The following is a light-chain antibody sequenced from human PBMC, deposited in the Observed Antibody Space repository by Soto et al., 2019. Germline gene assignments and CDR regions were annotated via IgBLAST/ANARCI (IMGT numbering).Light chain of an antibody. CDR3: QQSHSSSWT. V-gene: IGKV1-39*01. J-gene: IGKJ1*01. Sequence: DIPLTQSPSSLSASVGDRVTITCRASQSISNSLNWYQQKPGKAPNLLIYGTSDLQSGVPSRFSGSGSGTEFTLTISRLQRDDCATYYCQQSHSSSWTFGQGTKVEIK. CDR2: GTS. CDR1: QSISNS.